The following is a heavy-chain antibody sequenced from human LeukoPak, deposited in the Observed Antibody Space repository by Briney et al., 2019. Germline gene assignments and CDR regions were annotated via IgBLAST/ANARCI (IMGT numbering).Heavy chain of an antibody. Sequence: GGSLRLSCAASGFTFSSYAMRWVRQAPGKGLEWVSSITGSGDSTYYADSVKGRFTISRDNSKNTLYLQMNSLRAEDTAVYYCARDGTGSNSGWYIHWGQGALVTVSS. V-gene: IGHV3-23*01. CDR3: ARDGTGSNSGWYIH. CDR2: ITGSGDST. J-gene: IGHJ4*02. CDR1: GFTFSSYA. D-gene: IGHD6-19*01.